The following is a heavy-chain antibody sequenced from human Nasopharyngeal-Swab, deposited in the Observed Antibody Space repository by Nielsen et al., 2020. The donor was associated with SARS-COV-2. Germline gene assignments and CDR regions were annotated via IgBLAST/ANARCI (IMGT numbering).Heavy chain of an antibody. CDR3: SRGLIVATILHYYCYMDV. V-gene: IGHV1-8*01. Sequence: ASVKVSCKASGYTFTTYDINWVRQATGQGLEWMGWMNPNSGNTGYAQKFQGRVTMTRNTSISTVYMELSSLRSEDTAVYYCSRGLIVATILHYYCYMDVWGQGTLVTVSS. D-gene: IGHD5-12*01. CDR2: MNPNSGNT. J-gene: IGHJ6*03. CDR1: GYTFTTYD.